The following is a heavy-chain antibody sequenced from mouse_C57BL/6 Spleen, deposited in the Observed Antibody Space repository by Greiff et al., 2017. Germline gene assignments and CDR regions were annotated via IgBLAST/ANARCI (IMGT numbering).Heavy chain of an antibody. CDR2: IDPETGGT. CDR1: GYTFTDYE. D-gene: IGHD1-1*01. J-gene: IGHJ2*01. Sequence: QVQLQQSGAELVRPGASVTLSCKASGYTFTDYEMHWVKQTPVHGLEWIGAIDPETGGTAYNQKFKGKAILTADKSSSTAYMELRSLTSEDSAVYYWTRGEGYYYGVGTGGDYFDYWGQGTTLTVSS. V-gene: IGHV1-15*01. CDR3: TRGEGYYYGVGTGGDYFDY.